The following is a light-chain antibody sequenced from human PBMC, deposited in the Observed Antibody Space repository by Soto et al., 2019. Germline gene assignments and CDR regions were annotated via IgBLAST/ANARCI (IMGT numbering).Light chain of an antibody. CDR1: QSLVHSDGNTY. CDR2: QIS. Sequence: DVMMTQSPLSLPVTLGQPASISCRSSQSLVHSDGNTYLNWFQQRPGQSPRRLSYQISKRDSGVPDRFSGSGSGTDFTLKISRVEAEDVGVYFCMQGTHWPPYTFGQGTKLEVK. CDR3: MQGTHWPPYT. J-gene: IGKJ2*01. V-gene: IGKV2-30*02.